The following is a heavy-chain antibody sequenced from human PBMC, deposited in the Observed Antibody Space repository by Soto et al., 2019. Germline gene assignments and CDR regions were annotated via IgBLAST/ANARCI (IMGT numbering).Heavy chain of an antibody. CDR2: IYYSGST. Sequence: SETLSLTCSVSCGSVSSGVYYWSWIRQPPGKGLEWIGYIYYSGSTNYNPSLKSRVTISVDTSKNQFSLKLSSVTAADTAVYYCARGYDSSGYRGPYFDYWGQGTLVTVSS. V-gene: IGHV4-61*08. CDR1: CGSVSSGVYY. J-gene: IGHJ4*02. CDR3: ARGYDSSGYRGPYFDY. D-gene: IGHD3-22*01.